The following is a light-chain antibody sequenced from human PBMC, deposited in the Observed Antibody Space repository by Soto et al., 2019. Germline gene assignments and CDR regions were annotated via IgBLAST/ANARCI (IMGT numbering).Light chain of an antibody. CDR1: SSNIGSTS. CDR3: AAWDVSLNGFYV. J-gene: IGLJ1*01. CDR2: NDN. V-gene: IGLV1-44*01. Sequence: QSVLTQPPSASGTPGQRVTISCSGSSSNIGSTSVNWYQQLPRTAPKLLIYNDNQWPSGVPDRFSGSRSGTSASLAISGLQSEDEADYYCAAWDVSLNGFYVFGSGTKVTVL.